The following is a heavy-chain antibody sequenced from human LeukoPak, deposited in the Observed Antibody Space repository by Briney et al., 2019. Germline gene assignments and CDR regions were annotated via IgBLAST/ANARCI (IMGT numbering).Heavy chain of an antibody. CDR1: AGSISNCSGY. CDR2: IYYGGST. J-gene: IGHJ3*02. V-gene: IGHV4-39*07. Sequence: PSETLSLTCTVSAGSISNCSGYWGWIRQPPGKGLEWIGTIYYGGSTYYTPSLKGRVTISVDTSKNQFSLKLSSVTAADTAVYYCARVGGTMVPASSAFDIWGQGTMVTVSS. D-gene: IGHD1-14*01. CDR3: ARVGGTMVPASSAFDI.